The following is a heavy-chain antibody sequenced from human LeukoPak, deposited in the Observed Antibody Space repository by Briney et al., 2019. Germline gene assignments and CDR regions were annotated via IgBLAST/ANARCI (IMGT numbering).Heavy chain of an antibody. Sequence: SETLSLTCAVYGGSFSGYYWSWIRQPPGKGLEWIGEINHSGSTNYNPSLKSRVTISVDTSKNQFSLKLSSVTAADTAVYYCARDAGYCSSTSRSPAYFQHWGQGTLVTVSS. J-gene: IGHJ1*01. CDR1: GGSFSGYY. CDR3: ARDAGYCSSTSRSPAYFQH. D-gene: IGHD2-2*01. CDR2: INHSGST. V-gene: IGHV4-34*01.